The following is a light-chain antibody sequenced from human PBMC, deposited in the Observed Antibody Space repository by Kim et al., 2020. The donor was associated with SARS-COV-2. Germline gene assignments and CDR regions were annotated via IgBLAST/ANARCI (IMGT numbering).Light chain of an antibody. J-gene: IGKJ1*01. Sequence: DIQMTQSPSALSESVGDRVTITCRASQSPSPWVAWYQQKPGQAPQLLLYQTSTLGDDVPSRFSGSGSGTEFTLTISGLQPDDFATYYCQQYRDSSTFGQGTKVDIK. CDR2: QTS. V-gene: IGKV1-5*03. CDR1: QSPSPW. CDR3: QQYRDSST.